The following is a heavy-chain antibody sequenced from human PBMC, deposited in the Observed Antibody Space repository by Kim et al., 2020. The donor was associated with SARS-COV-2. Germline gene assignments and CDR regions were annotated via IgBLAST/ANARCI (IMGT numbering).Heavy chain of an antibody. CDR3: ARAAEGTTTDY. J-gene: IGHJ4*02. D-gene: IGHD4-4*01. V-gene: IGHV3-7*03. CDR2: ER. Sequence: ERCTVDPVKGPFSISRDNAQKSLYLQMNSMGAEDTDVYYCARAAEGTTTDYWGQGTLVTVSS.